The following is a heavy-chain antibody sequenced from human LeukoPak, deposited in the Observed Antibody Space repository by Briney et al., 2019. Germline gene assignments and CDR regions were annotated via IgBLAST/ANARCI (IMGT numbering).Heavy chain of an antibody. CDR2: IYPGDPDT. CDR3: ARHTRVHYYGSGSPENNWFDP. Sequence: GESLKISCKGSGYSFTSYWIGWVRQMPGKGLEWMGIIYPGDPDTRYSPSFQGQVTISADKSISTAYLQWSSLKASDTAMYYCARHTRVHYYGSGSPENNWFDPWGQGTLVTVSS. CDR1: GYSFTSYW. D-gene: IGHD3-10*01. J-gene: IGHJ5*02. V-gene: IGHV5-51*01.